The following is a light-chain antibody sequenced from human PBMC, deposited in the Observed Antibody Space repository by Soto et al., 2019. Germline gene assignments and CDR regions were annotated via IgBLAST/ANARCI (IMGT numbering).Light chain of an antibody. J-gene: IGLJ2*01. CDR3: QVWGTTMVV. V-gene: IGLV3-9*01. CDR1: NIGSRN. CDR2: RDY. Sequence: SYELTQPLSVSVALGQTAKITCGGENIGSRNVHWYQQRPGQAPVLVIYRDYNRPSGIPERFSGSNSGNTATLTISRAQAGDEADYYCQVWGTTMVVFGGGTKVTVL.